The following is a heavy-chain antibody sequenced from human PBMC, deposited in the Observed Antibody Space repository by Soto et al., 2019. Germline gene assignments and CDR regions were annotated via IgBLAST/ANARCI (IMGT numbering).Heavy chain of an antibody. CDR3: AGGYSAVGAY. D-gene: IGHD1-26*01. CDR1: GGSFSGYH. J-gene: IGHJ4*02. V-gene: IGHV4-34*01. CDR2: INHSGSI. Sequence: QVRLQQWGAGLLKPSETLSLTCAVFGGSFSGYHWSWIRQPPGKGLEWIGAINHSGSINYNPSLKSRVTISVDTSKNQFSLKLTSVTAADTAIYCRAGGYSAVGAYWGQGTLVTVSS.